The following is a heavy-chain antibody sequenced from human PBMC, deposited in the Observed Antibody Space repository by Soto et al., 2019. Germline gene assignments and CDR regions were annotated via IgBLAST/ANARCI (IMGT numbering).Heavy chain of an antibody. CDR2: LYHSGIS. J-gene: IGHJ4*02. V-gene: IGHV4-38-2*01. D-gene: IGHD6-6*01. Sequence: SLTCAVSGYSISSGYYRGWIRQPPGKGLEWIGYLYHSGISDYNPSLKSRVTISVDTSKNQFSLKVRSVTAADTAVYYCARYSSSYFDYWGQGSRVTVSS. CDR1: GYSISSGYY. CDR3: ARYSSSYFDY.